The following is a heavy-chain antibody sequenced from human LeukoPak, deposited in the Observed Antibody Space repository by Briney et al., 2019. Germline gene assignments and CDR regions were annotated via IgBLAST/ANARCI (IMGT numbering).Heavy chain of an antibody. V-gene: IGHV3-23*01. Sequence: PGGSLRLSCAASGFTFSSYAMSWVRQAPGRGLDWLAAIRGSGGSTYYADAVKGRFTISRDNSKNMLYLQMNSLRDEDTAVYYCAKTFPYGTTWYGFCDYWGQGALVTVSS. J-gene: IGHJ4*02. D-gene: IGHD3-3*01. CDR3: AKTFPYGTTWYGFCDY. CDR2: IRGSGGST. CDR1: GFTFSSYA.